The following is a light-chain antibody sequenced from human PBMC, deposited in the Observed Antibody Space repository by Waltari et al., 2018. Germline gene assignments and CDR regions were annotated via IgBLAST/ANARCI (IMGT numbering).Light chain of an antibody. Sequence: DIQMTQSPSTLSASVGDRVNMTCRASQSINSWLAWYPQKPGKAPKVLIYQASSLKSGVSSRFSGSGSWAEFTLTISSLQPDDFATYYCQQYHTYPWTFGQGTKVEVK. CDR1: QSINSW. J-gene: IGKJ1*01. CDR2: QAS. CDR3: QQYHTYPWT. V-gene: IGKV1-5*03.